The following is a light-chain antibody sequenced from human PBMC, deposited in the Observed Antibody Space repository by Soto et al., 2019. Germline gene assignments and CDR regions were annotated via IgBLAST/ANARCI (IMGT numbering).Light chain of an antibody. J-gene: IGKJ1*01. CDR1: QSVSRSY. V-gene: IGKV3-20*01. CDR3: QQYDTSPGT. CDR2: ATS. Sequence: DIVLTQSPGTLSLSPGERASLSCRASQSVSRSYLAWYQHKPGQAPRLLIFATSRRATGVPDTFSGSGSGTEFTLTISRLEPEVFAVYYCQQYDTSPGTFGLSTEVEI.